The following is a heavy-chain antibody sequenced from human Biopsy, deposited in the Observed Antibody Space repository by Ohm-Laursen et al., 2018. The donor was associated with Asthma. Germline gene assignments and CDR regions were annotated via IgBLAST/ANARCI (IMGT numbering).Heavy chain of an antibody. V-gene: IGHV1-24*01. D-gene: IGHD2-21*02. J-gene: IGHJ6*02. CDR2: HDHEEGGT. Sequence: ASVKVSCKISGYSLTDLSMHWVRQAPGQGLEWMGGHDHEEGGTVNARRFQGRVTMTEDTSTDTAYMELSSLSSDDTAVYYCARGGLHYYEYYGMDVWGQGTTVTVSS. CDR3: ARGGLHYYEYYGMDV. CDR1: GYSLTDLS.